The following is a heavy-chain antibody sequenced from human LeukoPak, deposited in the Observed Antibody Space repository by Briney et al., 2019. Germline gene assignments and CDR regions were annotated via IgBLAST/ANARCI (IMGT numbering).Heavy chain of an antibody. J-gene: IGHJ6*02. CDR1: GGSFSGYY. Sequence: SSETLSLTCAVYGGSFSGYYWSWIRQPPGKGLEWIGEINHSGSTNYNPSLKSRVTISVDTSKNQFSLKLSSVTAADTAVYYCARSGGFYDFRYGMDVWGQGTTVTVSS. V-gene: IGHV4-34*01. CDR2: INHSGST. D-gene: IGHD3-3*01. CDR3: ARSGGFYDFRYGMDV.